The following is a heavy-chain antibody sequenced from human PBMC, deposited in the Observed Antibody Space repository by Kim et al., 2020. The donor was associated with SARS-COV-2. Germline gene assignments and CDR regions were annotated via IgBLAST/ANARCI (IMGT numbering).Heavy chain of an antibody. J-gene: IGHJ4*02. CDR3: ARDLVVVPAASGFDY. Sequence: PKFRGRATMTRDTSTSTVYRALSSLRSEDTAVYYCARDLVVVPAASGFDYWGQGTLVTVSS. D-gene: IGHD2-2*01. V-gene: IGHV1-46*01.